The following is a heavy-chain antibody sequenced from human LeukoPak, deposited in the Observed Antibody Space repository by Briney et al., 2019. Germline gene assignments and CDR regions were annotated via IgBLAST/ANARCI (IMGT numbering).Heavy chain of an antibody. Sequence: GRSLRLSCAASGFTFSSYAMHWVRQAPGQGLVWVSRINSDGSTINYADSVQGRFTISRDNAKNSLYLQMNSLRAEDTAVYYCVRVGTIMVRGVFDYWGQGILATVSS. CDR2: INSDGSTI. CDR3: VRVGTIMVRGVFDY. J-gene: IGHJ4*02. D-gene: IGHD3-10*01. V-gene: IGHV3-74*01. CDR1: GFTFSSYA.